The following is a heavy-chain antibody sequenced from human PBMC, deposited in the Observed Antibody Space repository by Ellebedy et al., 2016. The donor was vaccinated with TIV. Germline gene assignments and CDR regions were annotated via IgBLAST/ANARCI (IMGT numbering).Heavy chain of an antibody. V-gene: IGHV1-2*07. CDR3: ARSLGAGDYFDS. D-gene: IGHD7-27*01. CDR1: GYTFTGYY. CDR2: NNPNTGST. J-gene: IGHJ4*02. Sequence: AASVKVSCKASGYTFTGYYVHWVRQAPGQGLEWMGWNNPNTGSTIYVHQFQGRVTMTTDTSVSTAYMELSRLKSDDTAVYYCARSLGAGDYFDSWGQGARVTVSS.